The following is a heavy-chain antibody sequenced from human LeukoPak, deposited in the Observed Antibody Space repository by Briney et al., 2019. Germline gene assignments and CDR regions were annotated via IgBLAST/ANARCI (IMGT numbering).Heavy chain of an antibody. J-gene: IGHJ6*03. D-gene: IGHD4-11*01. CDR1: GGTFSSYA. CDR3: ARSLQRPAYYYMDV. CDR2: IIPIFGTA. V-gene: IGHV1-69*05. Sequence: GASVKVSCKASGGTFSSYAISWVRQAPGQGLEWMGRIIPIFGTANYAQKFQGRVTITTDESTSTAYMEPSSLRSEDTAVYYCARSLQRPAYYYMDVWGKGTTVTVSS.